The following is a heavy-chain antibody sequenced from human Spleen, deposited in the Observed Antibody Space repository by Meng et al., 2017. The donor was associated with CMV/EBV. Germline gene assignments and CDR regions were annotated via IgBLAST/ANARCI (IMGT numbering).Heavy chain of an antibody. V-gene: IGHV3-30*02. CDR1: GFIFSHYG. CDR2: KRHDGSKE. D-gene: IGHD3-22*01. Sequence: GESLKISCAASGFIFSHYGMHWVRQAPGKGLEWVAFKRHDGSKEHYVDSVKGRFTISRDNSKNTLYLQMNSLRVEDTAVYYCAKDWGDHYDGSGHYYNPFDCWGQGTLVTVSS. J-gene: IGHJ4*02. CDR3: AKDWGDHYDGSGHYYNPFDC.